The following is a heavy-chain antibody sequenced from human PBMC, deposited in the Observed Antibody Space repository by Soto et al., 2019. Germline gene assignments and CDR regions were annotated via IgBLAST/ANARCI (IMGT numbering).Heavy chain of an antibody. CDR3: ARLLLPSNLSPAYYYMDV. J-gene: IGHJ6*03. V-gene: IGHV4-39*01. D-gene: IGHD4-4*01. CDR1: GGSISSSSYY. Sequence: SETLSLTCTVSGGSISSSSYYWGWIRQPPGKGLEWIGSIYYSGSTYYNPSLKSRVTISVDTSKNQFSLKLSSVTAADTAVYYCARLLLPSNLSPAYYYMDVWGKGTTVTVSS. CDR2: IYYSGST.